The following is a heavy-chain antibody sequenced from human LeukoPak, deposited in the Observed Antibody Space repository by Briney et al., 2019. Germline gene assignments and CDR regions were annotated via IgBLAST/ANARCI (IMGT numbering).Heavy chain of an antibody. V-gene: IGHV4-59*02. D-gene: IGHD4-17*01. J-gene: IGHJ4*02. Sequence: SETLSLTCTVSGTTVSIDYWTWIRQPPGKGLEWVGSIHHSGSSKYNSSLNNRVTISLDKSKNQFSLSLTSVTVADTAVYYCARQNGDYALDYWGQGTLVTVSS. CDR3: ARQNGDYALDY. CDR2: IHHSGSS. CDR1: GTTVSIDY.